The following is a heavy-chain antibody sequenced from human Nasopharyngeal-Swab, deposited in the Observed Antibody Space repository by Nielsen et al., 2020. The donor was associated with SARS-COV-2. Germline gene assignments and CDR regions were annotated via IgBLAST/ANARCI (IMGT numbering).Heavy chain of an antibody. Sequence: ASVKVSCKASGYTFTSYDINWVRQATGQGLEWMGWMNPNSGNTGYAQKFQGGVTITRNTSISTAYMELSSLRSEDTAVYYCARGLVSTADFDYWGQGTLVTVSS. CDR3: ARGLVSTADFDY. CDR1: GYTFTSYD. J-gene: IGHJ4*02. D-gene: IGHD2-2*01. V-gene: IGHV1-8*03. CDR2: MNPNSGNT.